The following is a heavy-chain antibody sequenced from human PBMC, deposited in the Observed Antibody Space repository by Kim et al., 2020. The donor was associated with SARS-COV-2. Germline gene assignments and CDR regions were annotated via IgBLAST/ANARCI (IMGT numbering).Heavy chain of an antibody. Sequence: SETLSLTCTVSGGSISSGSYYWSWIRQPPGKGLEWIGYIYYSGSTNYNPSLQSRVTISVDTSKNQFSLKLSSVTAADTAVYYCARGTITMVQGAFDYWGQGTLVTVSS. J-gene: IGHJ4*02. CDR2: IYYSGST. D-gene: IGHD3-10*01. CDR3: ARGTITMVQGAFDY. CDR1: GGSISSGSYY. V-gene: IGHV4-61*01.